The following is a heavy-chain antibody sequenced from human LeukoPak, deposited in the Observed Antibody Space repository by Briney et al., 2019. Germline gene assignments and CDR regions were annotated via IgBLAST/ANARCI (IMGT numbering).Heavy chain of an antibody. J-gene: IGHJ6*02. V-gene: IGHV3-30*03. Sequence: PGGSLRLSCAASGFTFSNAWMNWVRQAPGKGLEWVAVISYDGSNKYYADSVKGRFTISRDNSKNTLYLQMNSLRAEDTAVYYCARGGYGDYFHSRYYYGMDVWGQGTTVTVSS. CDR2: ISYDGSNK. CDR3: ARGGYGDYFHSRYYYGMDV. CDR1: GFTFSNAW. D-gene: IGHD4-17*01.